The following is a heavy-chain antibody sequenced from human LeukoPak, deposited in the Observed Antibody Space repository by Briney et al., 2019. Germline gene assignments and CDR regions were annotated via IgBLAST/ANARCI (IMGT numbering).Heavy chain of an antibody. CDR3: AKDQIGYCSSTSCYTGGY. CDR2: ISWNSGSI. CDR1: GFTFDDYA. Sequence: PGGSLRLSCAASGFTFDDYAMHWVRQAPGKGLEWVSGISWNSGSIGYADSVKGRFTISRDNAKNSLYLQMNSLRAEDTAVYYCAKDQIGYCSSTSCYTGGYWGQGTLVTVSS. J-gene: IGHJ4*02. V-gene: IGHV3-9*01. D-gene: IGHD2-2*02.